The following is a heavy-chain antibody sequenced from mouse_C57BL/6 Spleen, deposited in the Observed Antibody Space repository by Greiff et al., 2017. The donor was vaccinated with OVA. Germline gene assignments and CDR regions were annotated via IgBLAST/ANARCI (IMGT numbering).Heavy chain of an antibody. Sequence: EVKLMESGGGLVKPGGSLKLSCAASGFTFSSYTMSWVRQTPEKRLEWVATISGGGGNTYYPDSVKGRFTISRDNAKNTLYLQMSSLRSEDTALYYCARDYYGSSLFDYWGQGTTLTVSS. J-gene: IGHJ2*01. CDR2: ISGGGGNT. D-gene: IGHD1-1*01. CDR1: GFTFSSYT. V-gene: IGHV5-9*01. CDR3: ARDYYGSSLFDY.